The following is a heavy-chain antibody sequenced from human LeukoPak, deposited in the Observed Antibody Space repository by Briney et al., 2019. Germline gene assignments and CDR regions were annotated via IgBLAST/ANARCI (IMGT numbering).Heavy chain of an antibody. J-gene: IGHJ5*02. CDR2: ISSSSSYI. D-gene: IGHD4-11*01. CDR3: ARDTGDRSYSNYVWWENWFDP. CDR1: GFTFSSYS. Sequence: PGGSLRLSCVASGFTFSSYSMTWVRQAPGKGLEWVSSISSSSSYIYYADSVKDRFTISRDNAKNSLYLQMNSLRAEDTAVYYCARDTGDRSYSNYVWWENWFDPWGQGTLVTVSS. V-gene: IGHV3-21*01.